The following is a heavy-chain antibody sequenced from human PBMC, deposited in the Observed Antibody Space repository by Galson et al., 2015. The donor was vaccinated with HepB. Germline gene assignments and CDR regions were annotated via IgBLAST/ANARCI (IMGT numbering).Heavy chain of an antibody. J-gene: IGHJ6*02. D-gene: IGHD2-21*02. Sequence: SVKVSCKASGGTFSSYAISWVRQAPGQGLEWMGGIIPIFGIANYAQKFQGRVTITADESTSTAYMELSSLRSEDTAVYYCARRDVVVTAPDYYYYYGMDVWGQGTTVTVSS. CDR2: IIPIFGIA. V-gene: IGHV1-69*13. CDR1: GGTFSSYA. CDR3: ARRDVVVTAPDYYYYYGMDV.